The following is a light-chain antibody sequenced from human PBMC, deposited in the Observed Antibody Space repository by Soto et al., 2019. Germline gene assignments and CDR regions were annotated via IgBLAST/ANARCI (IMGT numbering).Light chain of an antibody. CDR3: QQGYRSPLT. V-gene: IGKV1-39*01. CDR1: LSISSH. CDR2: DTS. J-gene: IGKJ4*01. Sequence: DIQMTQSPSSLSASVGDRVTLTCRASLSISSHLNWYQHRPGKAPELLIYDTSNLQSGVPSRFSGSGSGTDFSLTISSLQPEDVATYYCQQGYRSPLTFGGGTRVE.